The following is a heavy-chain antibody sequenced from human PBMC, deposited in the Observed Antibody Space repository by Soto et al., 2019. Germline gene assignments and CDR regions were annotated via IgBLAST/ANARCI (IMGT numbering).Heavy chain of an antibody. CDR2: ISTLNGNT. CDR1: GYTFTTYG. D-gene: IGHD1-26*01. V-gene: IGHV1-18*01. J-gene: IGHJ4*02. CDR3: ARALGAAEGY. Sequence: ASVKVSCKASGYTFTTYGISWVRQAPGQGLEWMGWISTLNGNTDYAQKFQGRVTLTTDTSTSTAYMELRSLRSDDTAVYYCARALGAAEGYWGQGTLVTVSS.